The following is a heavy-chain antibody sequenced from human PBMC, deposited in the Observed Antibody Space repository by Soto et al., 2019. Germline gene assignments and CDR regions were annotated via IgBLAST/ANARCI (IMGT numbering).Heavy chain of an antibody. D-gene: IGHD2-21*01. CDR1: GFTFSSYA. CDR3: AKENSTRVRYYYYGMDV. J-gene: IGHJ6*02. Sequence: EVQLLESGGGLVQPGGSLRLSCAASGFTFSSYAMSWVRQAPGKGLEWVSAISGSGGSTYYAVSVKGRFTISRDNSKNTLYLQMNSLRAEDTAVYYCAKENSTRVRYYYYGMDVWGQGTTVTVSS. CDR2: ISGSGGST. V-gene: IGHV3-23*01.